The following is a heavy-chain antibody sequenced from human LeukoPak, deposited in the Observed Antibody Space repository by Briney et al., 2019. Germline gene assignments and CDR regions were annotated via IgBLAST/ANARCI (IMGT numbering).Heavy chain of an antibody. J-gene: IGHJ6*02. D-gene: IGHD4-11*01. V-gene: IGHV3-53*01. Sequence: GGSLRLSCAASGFTVSSNYMSWVRQAPGKGLEWVSVIYSGGSTYYADSVKGRFTISRDNSKNTLYLQMNSLRAEDTAIYYCAKDYSPIYYYYGMDVWGQGTTVTVSS. CDR3: AKDYSPIYYYYGMDV. CDR1: GFTVSSNY. CDR2: IYSGGST.